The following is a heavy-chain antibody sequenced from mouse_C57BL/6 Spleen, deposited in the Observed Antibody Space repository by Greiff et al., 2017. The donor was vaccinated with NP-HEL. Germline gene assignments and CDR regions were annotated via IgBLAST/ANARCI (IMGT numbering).Heavy chain of an antibody. D-gene: IGHD2-4*01. V-gene: IGHV1-81*01. J-gene: IGHJ4*01. CDR1: GYTFTSYG. CDR2: IYPRSGNT. Sequence: VQLQQSGAELARPGASVKLSCKASGYTFTSYGISWVKQRTGQGLEWIGEIYPRSGNTYYNEKFKGKATLTADKSSSTAYMELRSLISEDSAVYFCARHDYDYAMDYWGQGTSVTVSS. CDR3: ARHDYDYAMDY.